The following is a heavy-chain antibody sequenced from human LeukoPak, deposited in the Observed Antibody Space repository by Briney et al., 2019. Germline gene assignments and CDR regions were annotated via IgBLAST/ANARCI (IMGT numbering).Heavy chain of an antibody. CDR3: ARGTPDSGTYYPFDY. CDR2: IYYSGST. CDR1: GGSISSYY. Sequence: SETLSLTCTVSGGSISSYYWSWIRQPPGKGLEWIGYIYYSGSTNYNPSLKSRVTISVDTSKNQFSLKLNSVTAADTAVYYCARGTPDSGTYYPFDYWGQGTLVTVSS. V-gene: IGHV4-59*08. J-gene: IGHJ4*02. D-gene: IGHD1-26*01.